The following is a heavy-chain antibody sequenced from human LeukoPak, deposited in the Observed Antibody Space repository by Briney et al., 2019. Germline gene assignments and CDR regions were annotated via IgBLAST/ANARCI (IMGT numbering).Heavy chain of an antibody. D-gene: IGHD3-16*01. Sequence: SETLSLTCTVSGGSISSYYWSWIRQPPGKGLEWIGYIYYSGSTSYNPSLKSRVTISVDTSKNQFSLKLSSVTAADTAVYYCARGGEVSPYWYFDLWGRGTLVTVSS. V-gene: IGHV4-59*01. CDR1: GGSISSYY. CDR2: IYYSGST. CDR3: ARGGEVSPYWYFDL. J-gene: IGHJ2*01.